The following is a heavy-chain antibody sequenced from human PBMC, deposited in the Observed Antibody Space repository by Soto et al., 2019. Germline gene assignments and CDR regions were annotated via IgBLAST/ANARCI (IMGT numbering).Heavy chain of an antibody. Sequence: GGSLRLSCAASGFTFSTDSMNWVRQAPGKGLEWVSVISTSGGDTYYADSVKGRFTISRDNAKNTLYLQMNSLRAGDTAVYYCAKALTPRDGYNDFDYWGQGTLVTVSS. J-gene: IGHJ4*02. D-gene: IGHD5-12*01. CDR2: ISTSGGDT. CDR3: AKALTPRDGYNDFDY. V-gene: IGHV3-23*01. CDR1: GFTFSTDS.